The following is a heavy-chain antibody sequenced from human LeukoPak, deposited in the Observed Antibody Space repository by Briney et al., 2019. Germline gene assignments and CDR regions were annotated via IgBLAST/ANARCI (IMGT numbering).Heavy chain of an antibody. D-gene: IGHD3-9*01. CDR3: ARSSDYDILTGYYTPHWFDP. CDR2: IYTSGST. J-gene: IGHJ5*02. CDR1: GGSISSYY. V-gene: IGHV4-4*07. Sequence: PSETLSLTCTVSGGSISSYYWSWIRQPAGKGLEWIGRIYTSGSTNYNPSLKSRVTMSVDTSKNQFSLKLSSVTAADTAVYYCARSSDYDILTGYYTPHWFDPWGQGTLVTVSS.